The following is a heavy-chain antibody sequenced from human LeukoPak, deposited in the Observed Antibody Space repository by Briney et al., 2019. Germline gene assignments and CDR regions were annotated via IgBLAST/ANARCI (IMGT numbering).Heavy chain of an antibody. CDR3: ARLDVLLWFGEPHYFDY. D-gene: IGHD3-10*01. V-gene: IGHV3-7*03. J-gene: IGHJ4*02. CDR2: IKQDGSEK. CDR1: GLTFSSYW. Sequence: PGGSLRLSCAASGLTFSSYWMSWVRQAPGKGLEWVANIKQDGSEKYYVDSVKGRFTISRDNAKNSLYLQMNSLRAEDTAVYYSARLDVLLWFGEPHYFDYWGQGTLVTVSS.